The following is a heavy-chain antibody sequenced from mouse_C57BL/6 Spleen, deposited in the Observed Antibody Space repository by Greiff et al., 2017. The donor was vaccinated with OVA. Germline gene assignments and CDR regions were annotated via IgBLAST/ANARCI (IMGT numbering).Heavy chain of an antibody. CDR3: ARSSLGRDFDY. CDR1: GFTFTDYY. CDR2: IRNKANGYTT. V-gene: IGHV7-3*01. J-gene: IGHJ2*01. D-gene: IGHD4-1*01. Sequence: DVKLQESGGGLVQPGGSLSLSCAASGFTFTDYYMSWVRQPPGKALEWLGFIRNKANGYTTEYSASVKGRFTISRDNSQSILYLQMNALRAEDSATYYCARSSLGRDFDYWGQGTTLTVSS.